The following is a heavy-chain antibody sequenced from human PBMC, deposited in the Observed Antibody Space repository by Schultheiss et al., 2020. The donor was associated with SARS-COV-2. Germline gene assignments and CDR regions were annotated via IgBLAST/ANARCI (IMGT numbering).Heavy chain of an antibody. CDR2: ISSSGSAI. CDR1: GFTFSDHY. CDR3: ARSYGAWYFDL. V-gene: IGHV3-11*04. Sequence: GGSLRLSCAASGFTFSDHYMDWVRQAPGKGLEWVSYISSSGSAIYYADSVKGRFTISRDNAKNSLYLQMNSLRADDTAVYYCARSYGAWYFDLWGRGTLVTVSS. J-gene: IGHJ2*01. D-gene: IGHD3-10*01.